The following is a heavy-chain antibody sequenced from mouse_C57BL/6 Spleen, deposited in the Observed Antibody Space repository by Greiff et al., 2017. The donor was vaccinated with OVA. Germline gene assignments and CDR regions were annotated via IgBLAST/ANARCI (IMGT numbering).Heavy chain of an antibody. CDR3: AYINFYFDY. V-gene: IGHV1-53*01. CDR2: INPSNGGT. CDR1: GYTFTCYW. D-gene: IGHD2-5*01. J-gene: IGHJ2*01. Sequence: VKLVESGTDLVKPGASVKLSCKASGYTFTCYWMHWVQQTPGQGLEWIGNINPSNGGTYYNETFKSKSTLTGDQSSSTAYMQLSSLTSEDSAVYYCAYINFYFDYWGQGTTLTV.